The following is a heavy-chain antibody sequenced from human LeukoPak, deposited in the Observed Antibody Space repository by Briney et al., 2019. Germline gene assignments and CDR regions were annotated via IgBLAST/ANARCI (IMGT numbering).Heavy chain of an antibody. J-gene: IGHJ4*02. D-gene: IGHD6-19*01. CDR1: GFTFSRYA. Sequence: GGSLRLSCGASGFTFSRYAMSWVRQAPGKGLEWVSGISGTNGNTYYADSAKGRFTISRDNSKNTVYLQMNSLRAEDTALYYCAKDWEAVSGTPTAIDYWGRGTLVTVSS. CDR3: AKDWEAVSGTPTAIDY. CDR2: ISGTNGNT. V-gene: IGHV3-23*01.